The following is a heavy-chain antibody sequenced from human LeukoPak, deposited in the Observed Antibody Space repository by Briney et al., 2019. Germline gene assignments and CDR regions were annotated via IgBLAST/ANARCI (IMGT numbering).Heavy chain of an antibody. V-gene: IGHV4-34*01. CDR2: INHSGST. D-gene: IGHD3-3*01. Sequence: KTSETLSLTCAVYGGSFSGYYWSWIRQPPGKGLEWIGEINHSGSTNYNPSLKSRVTISVDTSKNQFSLKLSSVTAVDTAVYYCARGADPFWSGYYPSTSRFFDYWGQGTLVTVSS. J-gene: IGHJ4*02. CDR3: ARGADPFWSGYYPSTSRFFDY. CDR1: GGSFSGYY.